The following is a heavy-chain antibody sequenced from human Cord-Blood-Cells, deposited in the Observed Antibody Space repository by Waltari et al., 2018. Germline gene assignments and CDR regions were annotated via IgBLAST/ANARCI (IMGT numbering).Heavy chain of an antibody. Sequence: EVQLVESGGGLVKPGGSLRLSCAASGFTFSSYSMNWVRQAPGKGLEWVSSISSSSSYIYYADSVKGRFTISRDNAKNSLYLQMNSLRAEDTAVYYCARPRIPYVPHDAFGIWGQGTMVTVSS. CDR2: ISSSSSYI. CDR3: ARPRIPYVPHDAFGI. D-gene: IGHD2-2*01. J-gene: IGHJ3*02. CDR1: GFTFSSYS. V-gene: IGHV3-21*03.